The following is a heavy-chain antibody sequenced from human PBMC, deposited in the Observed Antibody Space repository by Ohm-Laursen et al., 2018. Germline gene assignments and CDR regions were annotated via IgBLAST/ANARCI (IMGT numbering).Heavy chain of an antibody. CDR2: ISFTSDP. CDR1: GFTFSPTG. Sequence: SLGLSCAASGFTFSPTGMTWVRQAPGKGLEWVSTISFTSDPYYAESLRGRFTVSRDNTRNSVYLQMNSLRDEDTGVYYCARDGSGWSRDVWGQGTTVIVSS. CDR3: ARDGSGWSRDV. D-gene: IGHD6-13*01. V-gene: IGHV3-69-1*01. J-gene: IGHJ6*02.